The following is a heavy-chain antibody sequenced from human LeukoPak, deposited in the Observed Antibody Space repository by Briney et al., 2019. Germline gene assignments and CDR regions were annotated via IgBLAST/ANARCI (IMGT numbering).Heavy chain of an antibody. CDR3: ARARSSGWLNYPMDV. V-gene: IGHV3-23*01. Sequence: GGSLRLSCAASGFTFSSYAMSWVRQAPGKGLEWVSAISGSGGSTYYADSVKGRFTISRDNSKNTLYLQMNSLRPEDTAIYYCARARSSGWLNYPMDVWGQGTTVTVPS. CDR2: ISGSGGST. D-gene: IGHD6-19*01. J-gene: IGHJ6*02. CDR1: GFTFSSYA.